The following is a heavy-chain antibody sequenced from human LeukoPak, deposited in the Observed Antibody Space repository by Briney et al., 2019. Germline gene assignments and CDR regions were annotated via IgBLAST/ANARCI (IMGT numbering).Heavy chain of an antibody. D-gene: IGHD4-11*01. V-gene: IGHV3-74*01. CDR3: AMVATVTTAWFDP. J-gene: IGHJ5*02. Sequence: PGGSLRLSCAASGFTFSSYAMSWVRQAPGKGLVWVSRINSDGSSTSYADSVKGRFTISRDNAKNTLYLQMNSLRAEDTAVYYCAMVATVTTAWFDPWGQGTLVTVSS. CDR2: INSDGSST. CDR1: GFTFSSYA.